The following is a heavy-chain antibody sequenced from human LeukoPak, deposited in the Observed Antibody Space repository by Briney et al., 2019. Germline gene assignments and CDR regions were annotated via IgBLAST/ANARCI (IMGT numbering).Heavy chain of an antibody. V-gene: IGHV2-5*02. CDR2: IYWDDDK. Sequence: SGPTLVKPTQTLTLTCTFSGFSLSTSGVGVGWIRQPPGKALEWLALIYWDDDKRYSPSLKGRLTITKDTSKNQVVLTMTNMDPVDTATYYCAHSLGGRYKGANWFDPWGQGTLVTVSS. J-gene: IGHJ5*02. D-gene: IGHD2-15*01. CDR1: GFSLSTSGVG. CDR3: AHSLGGRYKGANWFDP.